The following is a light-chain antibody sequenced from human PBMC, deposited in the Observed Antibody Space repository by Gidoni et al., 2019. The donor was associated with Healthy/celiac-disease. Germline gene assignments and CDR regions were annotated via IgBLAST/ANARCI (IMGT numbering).Light chain of an antibody. CDR3: QQYGSSPWT. CDR2: GAS. CDR1: QSVSSSY. J-gene: IGKJ1*01. Sequence: ELVLTQSPGTLSLSPGERATLSSRASQSVSSSYLAWYQQKPGQAPRLLIYGASSRATGIPDRFSGSGSGTDFTLTISRLESEDFAVYYCQQYGSSPWTFGQGTKVEIK. V-gene: IGKV3-20*01.